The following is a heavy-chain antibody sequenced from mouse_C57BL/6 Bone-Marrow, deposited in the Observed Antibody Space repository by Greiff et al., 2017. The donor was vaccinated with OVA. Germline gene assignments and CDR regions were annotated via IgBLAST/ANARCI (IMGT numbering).Heavy chain of an antibody. CDR1: GFNIKDDY. V-gene: IGHV14-4*01. J-gene: IGHJ2*01. CDR3: TSYGNFDY. D-gene: IGHD2-1*01. Sequence: EVQLQQSGAELVRPGASVKLSCTASGFNIKDDYMHWVKQRPEQGLEWIGWIDPENGDTEYASKFQGKATITAETSSNTAYLQLSSLTSEDTAVYYCTSYGNFDYWGKGTTLTVSS. CDR2: IDPENGDT.